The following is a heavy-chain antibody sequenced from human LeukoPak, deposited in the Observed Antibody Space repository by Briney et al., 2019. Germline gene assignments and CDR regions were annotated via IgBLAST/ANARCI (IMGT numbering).Heavy chain of an antibody. J-gene: IGHJ5*02. CDR1: GYSFTSYW. D-gene: IGHD2-15*01. V-gene: IGHV5-51*01. Sequence: GESLKISCKGSGYSFTSYWIGWVRQMPGKGLEWMGIIYPGDSDTRYSPSFQGQVTISADKSISTAYLQWSSLKASDTAMYYCARRGDCSGGSCYWFDPWGQGTLVTVSS. CDR2: IYPGDSDT. CDR3: ARRGDCSGGSCYWFDP.